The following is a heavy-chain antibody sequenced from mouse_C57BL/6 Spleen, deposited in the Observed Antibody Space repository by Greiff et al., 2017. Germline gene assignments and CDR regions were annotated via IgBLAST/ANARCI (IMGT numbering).Heavy chain of an antibody. V-gene: IGHV1-52*01. J-gene: IGHJ2*01. CDR2: IDPSDSET. CDR3: ARVVTTKGYFDY. CDR1: GYTFTSYW. D-gene: IGHD2-2*01. Sequence: VQLQQPGAELVRPGSSVKLSCKASGYTFTSYWMHWVKQRPIQGLEWIGNIDPSDSETHYNQKFKDKATLTVDKSSSTAYMQLSSLTSEDSAVYYCARVVTTKGYFDYWGQGTTLTVSS.